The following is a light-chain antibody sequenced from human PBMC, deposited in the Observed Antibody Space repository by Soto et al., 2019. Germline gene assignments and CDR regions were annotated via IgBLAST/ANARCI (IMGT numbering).Light chain of an antibody. CDR3: QQYNNWPLT. J-gene: IGKJ4*01. CDR1: QSVSSN. V-gene: IGKV3-15*01. Sequence: EIVMTQSPATLSVSPGERATLSCRASQSVSSNLAWYQQKPGQAPRLLIYGASTRATDIPARFSGSGSGTEFTPTISSLQSEDFAVYYCQQYNNWPLTFGGGTKVEIK. CDR2: GAS.